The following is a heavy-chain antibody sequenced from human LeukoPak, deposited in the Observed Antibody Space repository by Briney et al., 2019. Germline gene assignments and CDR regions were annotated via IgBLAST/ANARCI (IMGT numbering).Heavy chain of an antibody. Sequence: ASETLSLTCTVSGGSMNNYYWSWIRQSPGKWLEWIGYIYHTGSAAYKPSLKSRVTLSLDTSKNQFSLKLSSVTAADTAVYYCARGRGDSKGTSFDFWGQGTLVTVSS. V-gene: IGHV4-59*01. J-gene: IGHJ4*02. CDR1: GGSMNNYY. D-gene: IGHD3-22*01. CDR3: ARGRGDSKGTSFDF. CDR2: IYHTGSA.